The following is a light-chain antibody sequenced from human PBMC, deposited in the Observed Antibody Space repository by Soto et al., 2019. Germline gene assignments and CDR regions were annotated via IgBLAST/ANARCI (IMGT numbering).Light chain of an antibody. CDR2: AAS. CDR1: QCIISY. Sequence: AIRMTQSPSSFSASTGDRVTITCRASQCIISYLAWYQQKPGKAPKLLIYAASTLQSGVPSRFSGSGSGTDFTLTISCLQSEDFATYYCQQYYSYPRTFGQGTKLEIK. CDR3: QQYYSYPRT. V-gene: IGKV1-8*01. J-gene: IGKJ2*01.